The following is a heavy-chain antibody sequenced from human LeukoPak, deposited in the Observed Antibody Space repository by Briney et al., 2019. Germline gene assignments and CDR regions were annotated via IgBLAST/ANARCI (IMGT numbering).Heavy chain of an antibody. V-gene: IGHV3-21*01. J-gene: IGHJ5*02. CDR1: GFTFSSYS. CDR2: ISSSSSYI. D-gene: IGHD3-22*01. Sequence: GGSLRLSCAASGFTFSSYSMNWVRQAPGKGLEWVSSISSSSSYIYYADSVKGRFTISRDNAKNSLYLQMNSLRAEDTAVYYCARDVGGAGMMIPGTYDSRRKGWFDPWGQGTLVTVSS. CDR3: ARDVGGAGMMIPGTYDSRRKGWFDP.